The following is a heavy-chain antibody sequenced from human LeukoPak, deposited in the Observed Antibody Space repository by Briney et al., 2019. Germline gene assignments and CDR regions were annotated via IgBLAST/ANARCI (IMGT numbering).Heavy chain of an antibody. V-gene: IGHV3-30*03. D-gene: IGHD1-26*01. CDR2: ISYDGSNK. J-gene: IGHJ4*02. Sequence: PGGSLRLSCAASGFTFSSYGMHWVRQAPGKGLGWVAVISYDGSNKYYADSVKGRFTISRDNAKNSLYLQMNSLRAEDTAVYYCARFYEWELLTPDYWGQGTLVTVSS. CDR3: ARFYEWELLTPDY. CDR1: GFTFSSYG.